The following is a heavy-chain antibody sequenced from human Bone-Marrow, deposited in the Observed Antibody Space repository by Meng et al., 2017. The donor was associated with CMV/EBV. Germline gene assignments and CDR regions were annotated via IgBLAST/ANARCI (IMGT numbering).Heavy chain of an antibody. CDR3: AKACSSTTCLGD. CDR1: GFTFSSYG. J-gene: IGHJ4*02. V-gene: IGHV3-30*02. CDR2: IRYDGSTK. D-gene: IGHD2-2*01. Sequence: GGSLRLSCAASGFTFSSYGMHWVRQAPGKGLEWVAFIRYDGSTKYYADSVRGRFTISRDNSKNTLYLQMNSLRAEDTALYYCAKACSSTTCLGDWGQGTLVTVSS.